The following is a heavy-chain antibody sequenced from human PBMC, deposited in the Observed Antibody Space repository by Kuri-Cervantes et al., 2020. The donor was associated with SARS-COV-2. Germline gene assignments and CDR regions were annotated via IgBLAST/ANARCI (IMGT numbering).Heavy chain of an antibody. CDR2: IIPIFGTA. J-gene: IGHJ4*02. Sequence: SVKVSCKASGGTFSSYALSWVRQAPGQGLEWMGGIIPIFGTANYAQKFQGRVTMTRDASTSTAYMELSSLTSEDTAIYYCYCAPKEGFDSWGQGTLVTVSS. CDR3: YCAPKEGFDS. D-gene: IGHD2-21*01. V-gene: IGHV1-69*05. CDR1: GGTFSSYA.